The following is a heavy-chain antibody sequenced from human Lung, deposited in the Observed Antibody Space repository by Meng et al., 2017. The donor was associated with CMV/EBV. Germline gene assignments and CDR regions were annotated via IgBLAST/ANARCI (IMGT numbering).Heavy chain of an antibody. CDR3: AAGPPAICSWFVDY. V-gene: IGHV4-61*01. CDR1: GGSVISGSYY. Sequence: GSLRLXCTVSGGSVISGSYYWSWIRQPPGKGLEWIGYIYYSGSTNYNPSLKSRVTMSIDTSKNQFSLKLSSVTPADTAVYYCAAGPPAICSWFVDYWVQGTXVTVSS. D-gene: IGHD6-13*01. J-gene: IGHJ4*02. CDR2: IYYSGST.